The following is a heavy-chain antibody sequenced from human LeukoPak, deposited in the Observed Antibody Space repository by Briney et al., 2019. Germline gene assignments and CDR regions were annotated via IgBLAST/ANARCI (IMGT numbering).Heavy chain of an antibody. V-gene: IGHV3-23*01. CDR3: AKIGTLVRDRYYFDY. J-gene: IGHJ4*02. Sequence: PGGSLRHSCAASGFTFSSYAMTWVRQAPGKGLEWVSGISGSGGSTYYADSVKGRFTISRDNSKNTLYLQMNSLRAEDTAVYYCAKIGTLVRDRYYFDYWGQGTLVTVSS. CDR2: ISGSGGST. CDR1: GFTFSSYA. D-gene: IGHD1-1*01.